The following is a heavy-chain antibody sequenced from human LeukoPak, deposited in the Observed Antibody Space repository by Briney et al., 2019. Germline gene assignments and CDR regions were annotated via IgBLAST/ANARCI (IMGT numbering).Heavy chain of an antibody. CDR1: GGSISSSSYY. CDR2: IYYSGTT. CDR3: ARHGVLPAADFDY. V-gene: IGHV4-39*01. D-gene: IGHD2-2*01. Sequence: SETLSLTCTVSGGSISSSSYYWGWIRQPPGKGLEWIGSIYYSGTTYYNPTLKSRVAISVDTSNNQFSLELSSVTAADTAVYYCARHGVLPAADFDYWGQGTLVTVSS. J-gene: IGHJ4*02.